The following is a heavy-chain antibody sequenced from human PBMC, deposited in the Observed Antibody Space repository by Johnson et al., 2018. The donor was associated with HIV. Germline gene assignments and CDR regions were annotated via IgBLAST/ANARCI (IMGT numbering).Heavy chain of an antibody. V-gene: IGHV3-66*01. D-gene: IGHD4-23*01. CDR3: AREALPRGLQSSFGGAFDI. J-gene: IGHJ3*02. CDR2: IYSGGTT. Sequence: VQLVESGGGLVKPGGSLRLSCAASGFTFSNAWMSWVRQAPGKGLEWVSVIYSGGTTYYADSVKGRFTISRDTSENTVYLQMNSLRAEDTAVYYCAREALPRGLQSSFGGAFDIWGQGTMVTVSS. CDR1: GFTFSNAW.